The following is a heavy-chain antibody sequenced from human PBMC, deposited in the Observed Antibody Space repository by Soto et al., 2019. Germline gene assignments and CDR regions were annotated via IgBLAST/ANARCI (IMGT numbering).Heavy chain of an antibody. CDR1: GFTVSGNY. Sequence: EVQLVESGGGLIQPGGSVRLSCAASGFTVSGNYMSWVRQAPGKGLEWVSVIYSGGSTHYADSVRGRFTISRDNSKNTVYLQMNRLRAEDTAVYYCARSTEGYSYVGYWGQGTLVTVSS. CDR3: ARSTEGYSYVGY. J-gene: IGHJ4*02. CDR2: IYSGGST. V-gene: IGHV3-53*01. D-gene: IGHD5-18*01.